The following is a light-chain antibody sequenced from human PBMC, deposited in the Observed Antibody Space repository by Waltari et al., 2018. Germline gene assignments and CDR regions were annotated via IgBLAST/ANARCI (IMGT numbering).Light chain of an antibody. Sequence: QSVLTQPPSVSAAPRQQVTISCSGSRSTLGNNFVSWYQPFPRTPPNLLLSQNDKRPAGFPDRFAGSKSGTSATLDITGLQPGDEADYHCETWDSNLSAAVFGGGTKLTVL. V-gene: IGLV1-51*02. CDR1: RSTLGNNF. CDR3: ETWDSNLSAAV. CDR2: QND. J-gene: IGLJ3*02.